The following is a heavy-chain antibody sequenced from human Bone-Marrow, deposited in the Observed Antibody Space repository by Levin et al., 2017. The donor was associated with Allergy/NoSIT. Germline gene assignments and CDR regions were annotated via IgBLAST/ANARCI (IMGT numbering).Heavy chain of an antibody. Sequence: ASVKVSCKASGYNFTNFYIHWVRQAPGQGLEWMGWINPKRGGTHSAQKFQDRVTMTMETSISTAHMEMRSLRSDDTAMYYCARDRTVAGMDVWGQGTAVVVSS. CDR2: INPKRGGT. CDR3: ARDRTVAGMDV. J-gene: IGHJ6*02. D-gene: IGHD4-23*01. V-gene: IGHV1-2*02. CDR1: GYNFTNFY.